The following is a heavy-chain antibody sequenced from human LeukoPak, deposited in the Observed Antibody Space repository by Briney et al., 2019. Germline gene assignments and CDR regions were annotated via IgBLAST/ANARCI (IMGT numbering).Heavy chain of an antibody. CDR2: MNPNSGNT. CDR3: ARVPRYQFDPDAFDI. J-gene: IGHJ3*02. D-gene: IGHD2-2*01. V-gene: IGHV1-8*01. Sequence: SVKVSCKASGYTFTRYDINWVRQATGQGLEWKGWMNPNSGNTGYAQKFQGRVTMTRNTSISTAYRELSSLRTEDTAVYYCARVPRYQFDPDAFDIWGQGTMVTVSS. CDR1: GYTFTRYD.